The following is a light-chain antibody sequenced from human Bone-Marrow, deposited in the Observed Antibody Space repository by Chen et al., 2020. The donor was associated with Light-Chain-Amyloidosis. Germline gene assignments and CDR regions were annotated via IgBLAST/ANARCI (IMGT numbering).Light chain of an antibody. CDR3: QQYYSAPWT. V-gene: IGKV4-1*01. CDR1: QSILFSSNSENY. J-gene: IGKJ1*01. CDR2: WAS. Sequence: DIVMTQSPDSLAVSLGGRATINCKSSQSILFSSNSENYLAWYQKKPGQPPKLLIYWASTRESGVPDRFSGSGSGTDFTLTISSLQAEDVAVYDCQQYYSAPWTFGQGTKVDVK.